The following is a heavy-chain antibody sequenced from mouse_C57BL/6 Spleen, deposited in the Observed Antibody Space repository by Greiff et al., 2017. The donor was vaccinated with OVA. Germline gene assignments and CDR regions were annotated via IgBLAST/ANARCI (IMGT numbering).Heavy chain of an antibody. D-gene: IGHD2-1*01. V-gene: IGHV1-72*01. J-gene: IGHJ4*01. CDR3: ARSNGNYEDAMDY. CDR2: IDPNSGGT. Sequence: VQLQQPGAELVKPGASVKLSCKASGYTFTSYWMHWVKQRPGRGLEWIGRIDPNSGGTKYNEKFKSKATLTVDKPSSPAYMQLSSLTSEDSAVYYCARSNGNYEDAMDYWGQGTSGTVSS. CDR1: GYTFTSYW.